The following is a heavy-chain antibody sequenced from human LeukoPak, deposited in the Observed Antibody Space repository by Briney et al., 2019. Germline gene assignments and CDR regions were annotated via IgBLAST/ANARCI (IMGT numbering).Heavy chain of an antibody. J-gene: IGHJ2*01. Sequence: GASVKVSCRVSGDTLTELSIHWVRHAPGKGLELVGGFDPEDHDVIYAQNSRGRVTVTEDTASDTAYLELKSLRFEDSAVYYCATGTEILTGLAGWYFDLWGRGSRVTVSS. CDR1: GDTLTELS. D-gene: IGHD3-9*01. CDR2: FDPEDHDV. CDR3: ATGTEILTGLAGWYFDL. V-gene: IGHV1-24*01.